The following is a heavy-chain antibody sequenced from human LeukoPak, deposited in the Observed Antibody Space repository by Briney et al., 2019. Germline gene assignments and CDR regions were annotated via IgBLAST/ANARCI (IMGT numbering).Heavy chain of an antibody. J-gene: IGHJ6*03. CDR3: AKGYYDFWSDWEYMDV. V-gene: IGHV3-9*03. D-gene: IGHD3-3*01. CDR1: GFTFDDYA. Sequence: PGRSLRLSCAASGFTFDDYAMHWVRQAPGKGLEWVSGISWNSGSIGYADSVKGRFTISRDNAKNSLYLQMNSLRAEDMALYYCAKGYYDFWSDWEYMDVWGKGTTVTVSS. CDR2: ISWNSGSI.